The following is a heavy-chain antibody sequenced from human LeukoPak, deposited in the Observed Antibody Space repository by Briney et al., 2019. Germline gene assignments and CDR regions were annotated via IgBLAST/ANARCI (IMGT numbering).Heavy chain of an antibody. CDR2: IYTSGST. Sequence: PSETLSLTCPVSGGSMSSYYCSCIRQPAGKGLEWIGRIYTSGSTNYNPSLKSRVTISVDKSKNQFSLKLSSVTAADTAVYYCARDLYASGSSHYHYFVAGWGNGTTVTVSS. V-gene: IGHV4-4*07. CDR1: GGSMSSYY. J-gene: IGHJ6*03. D-gene: IGHD3-10*01. CDR3: ARDLYASGSSHYHYFVAG.